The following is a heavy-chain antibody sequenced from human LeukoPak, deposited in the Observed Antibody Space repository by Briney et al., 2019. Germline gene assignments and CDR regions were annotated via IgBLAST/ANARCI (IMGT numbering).Heavy chain of an antibody. Sequence: GGSLRLSCAASGFTFSSYSMNWVRQAPGKGLEWVSSIGSSSSYIYYADSVKGRFTISRDNAKNSLYLQMNSLRAEDTAVYYCARDGAAAGTFPYWGQGTLVTVSS. CDR3: ARDGAAAGTFPY. V-gene: IGHV3-21*01. CDR2: IGSSSSYI. CDR1: GFTFSSYS. J-gene: IGHJ4*02. D-gene: IGHD6-13*01.